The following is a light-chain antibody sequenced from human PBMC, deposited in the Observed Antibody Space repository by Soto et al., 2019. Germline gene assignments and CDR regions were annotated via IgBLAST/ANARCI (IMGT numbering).Light chain of an antibody. CDR2: EVS. CDR3: SSYTTIKTVV. Sequence: QSVLTQPASVSGSPGQSITISCTGTSSDVGGYKYVSWYQQHPDKAPKLIIFEVSNRPSGISSRFSGSKSGNTASLTISGLQAEDEADYHCSSYTTIKTVVFGGGTKLTVL. CDR1: SSDVGGYKY. J-gene: IGLJ2*01. V-gene: IGLV2-14*01.